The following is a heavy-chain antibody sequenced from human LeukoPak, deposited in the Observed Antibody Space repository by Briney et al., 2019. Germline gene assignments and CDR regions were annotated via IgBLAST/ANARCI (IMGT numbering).Heavy chain of an antibody. CDR2: ISYDGSNK. CDR1: GFTFSSYA. Sequence: PGGSLRLSCAASGFTFSSYAMHWVRQAPGKGLEWVAVISYDGSNKYYADSVKGRFTISRDNSKNTLYLQMNSLRAEDTAAYYCARDSGRIAAAADGKYFYGMDVWGQGTTVTVSS. CDR3: ARDSGRIAAAADGKYFYGMDV. V-gene: IGHV3-30-3*01. D-gene: IGHD6-13*01. J-gene: IGHJ6*02.